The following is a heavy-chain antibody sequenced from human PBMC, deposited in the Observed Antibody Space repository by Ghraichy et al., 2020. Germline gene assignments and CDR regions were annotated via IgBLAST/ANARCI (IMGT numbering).Heavy chain of an antibody. V-gene: IGHV3-23*01. D-gene: IGHD3-22*01. Sequence: GGSLRLSCAASGFTFSSYAMSWVRQAPGKGLEWVSAISGGGVNTYYADSVEGRFTISRDNSKNTLYLQMNSLRGEDTAVYHCAKPVYYLDSNGNSHGDNWGQGTLVTVSA. CDR1: GFTFSSYA. J-gene: IGHJ4*02. CDR3: AKPVYYLDSNGNSHGDN. CDR2: ISGGGVNT.